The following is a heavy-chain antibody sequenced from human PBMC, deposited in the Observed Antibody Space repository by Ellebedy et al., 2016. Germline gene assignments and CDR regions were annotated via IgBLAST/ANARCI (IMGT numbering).Heavy chain of an antibody. CDR3: ARDLYDSSGKEWFDP. Sequence: SVKVSCXASGGTFSSYAISWVRQAPGQGLEWMGGIIPIFGTANYAQKFQGRVTITADESTSTAYMELSSLRSEDTAVYYCARDLYDSSGKEWFDPWGQGTLVTVSS. CDR2: IIPIFGTA. V-gene: IGHV1-69*13. D-gene: IGHD3-22*01. J-gene: IGHJ5*02. CDR1: GGTFSSYA.